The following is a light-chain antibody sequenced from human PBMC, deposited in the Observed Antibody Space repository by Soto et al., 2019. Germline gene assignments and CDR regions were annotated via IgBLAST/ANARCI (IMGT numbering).Light chain of an antibody. J-gene: IGKJ1*01. CDR3: QQYGSSPWT. V-gene: IGKV3-20*01. CDR2: XAX. CDR1: QSVSSSY. Sequence: EIVLTQSPGTLSLSPGERATLSCRASQSVSSSYLXWYQQTPGPAPRVLIXXAXXRATGXPDRXSXSGSGXDXTXXXXXXXXXDFAVYYCQQYGSSPWTFGQGTKVEIK.